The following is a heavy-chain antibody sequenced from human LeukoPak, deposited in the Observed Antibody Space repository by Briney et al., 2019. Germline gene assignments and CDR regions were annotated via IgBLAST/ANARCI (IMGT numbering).Heavy chain of an antibody. V-gene: IGHV3-30*03. CDR2: ISYDGSNK. CDR1: GFTFSSYG. J-gene: IGHJ4*02. CDR3: ARDGNNWNPPHDY. D-gene: IGHD1-20*01. Sequence: GRSLRLSCAASGFTFSSYGMHWVRQAPGKGLEWVAVISYDGSNKYYADSVKGRFTISRDNSKNTLYLQMNSLRAEDTAVYYCARDGNNWNPPHDYWGQGTLVTVSS.